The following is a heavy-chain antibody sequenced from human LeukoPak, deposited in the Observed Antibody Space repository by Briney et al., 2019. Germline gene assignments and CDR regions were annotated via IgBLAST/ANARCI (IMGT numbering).Heavy chain of an antibody. CDR3: GREMRSPRGGFDY. J-gene: IGHJ4*02. CDR1: SGSISSTSYY. D-gene: IGHD3-10*01. V-gene: IGHV4-39*07. CDR2: MYYSVST. Sequence: SETLSLTCTGTSGSISSTSYYGRGIRQPPERALEGIGSMYYSVSTYYNPYLKSRVTRSVATYKSQFSLKLSSVTAADTDVYYCGREMRSPRGGFDYWDQGTMVTVSS.